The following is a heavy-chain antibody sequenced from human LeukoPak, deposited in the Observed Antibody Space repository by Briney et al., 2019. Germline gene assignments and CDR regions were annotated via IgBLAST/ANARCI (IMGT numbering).Heavy chain of an antibody. Sequence: ASVKISCKASGYTCTSYGISWVRQAPGQGLEWMGWISAYNGNTNYAQKLQGRVTMTTDTSTSTAYMELRSLRSDDTAVYYCARVSGIAALNELYYFDYWGQGTLVTVSS. D-gene: IGHD6-13*01. V-gene: IGHV1-18*01. CDR1: GYTCTSYG. J-gene: IGHJ4*02. CDR2: ISAYNGNT. CDR3: ARVSGIAALNELYYFDY.